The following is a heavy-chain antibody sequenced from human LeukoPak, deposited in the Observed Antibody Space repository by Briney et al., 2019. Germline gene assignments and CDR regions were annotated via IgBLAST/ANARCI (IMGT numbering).Heavy chain of an antibody. CDR1: GYTFTSYG. D-gene: IGHD1-1*01. CDR3: ARGTHDPYYYYYYMDV. V-gene: IGHV1-18*01. J-gene: IGHJ6*03. CDR2: ISAYKDNT. Sequence: GASVKVSCKASGYTFTSYGISWARQAPGQGLEQMRWISAYKDNTNYAQKLQGRVTMTTDTSASTAYMELRSLRSDDTAVYYCARGTHDPYYYYYYMDVWGKGTTVIVSS.